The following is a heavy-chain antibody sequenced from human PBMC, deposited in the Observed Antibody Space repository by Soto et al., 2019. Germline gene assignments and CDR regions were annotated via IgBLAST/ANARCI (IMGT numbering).Heavy chain of an antibody. CDR1: GFTVSSNY. J-gene: IGHJ4*02. CDR2: IYSGGST. CDR3: ASLSGNYGPYYFDY. Sequence: GVSLRLSCAASGFTVSSNYMSWVRQAPGKGLEWVSVIYSGGSTYYADSVKGRFTISRDNSKNTLYLQMNSLRAEDTAVYYCASLSGNYGPYYFDYWGQGTLVTVSS. V-gene: IGHV3-66*01. D-gene: IGHD1-26*01.